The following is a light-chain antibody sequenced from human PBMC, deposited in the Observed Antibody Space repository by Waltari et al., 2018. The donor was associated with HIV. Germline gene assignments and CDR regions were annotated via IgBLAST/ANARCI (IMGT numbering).Light chain of an antibody. J-gene: IGKJ2*03. V-gene: IGKV3-11*01. CDR3: QQRTNLPPYS. CDR2: DAS. CDR1: QSVGNY. Sequence: EIVLTQSPATLSLSPGERATLSCRASQSVGNYLAWYQQKPGQPPSLLIYDASNRATGIPAMFSGSGSRTDFTLTISILEPEDFAVYYCQQRTNLPPYSFGQGTKLEIK.